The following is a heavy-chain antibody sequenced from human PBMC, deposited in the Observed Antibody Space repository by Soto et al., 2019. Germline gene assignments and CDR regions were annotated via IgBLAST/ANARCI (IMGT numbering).Heavy chain of an antibody. Sequence: GGSLRLSCAASGFTFSSYSMNWVRQAPGKGLEWVSYIGSSSSTIYYADSVKGRFTISRDNAKNSLYLQMNSLRDEDTAVYYCARASGRGQTYAFDIWGQGTMVTVSS. D-gene: IGHD3-10*01. J-gene: IGHJ3*02. V-gene: IGHV3-48*02. CDR3: ARASGRGQTYAFDI. CDR2: IGSSSSTI. CDR1: GFTFSSYS.